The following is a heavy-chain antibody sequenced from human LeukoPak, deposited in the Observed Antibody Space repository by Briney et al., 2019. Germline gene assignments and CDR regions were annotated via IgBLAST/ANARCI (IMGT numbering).Heavy chain of an antibody. J-gene: IGHJ6*02. Sequence: ASVKVSCKASGYTFTSSYMHWVRQAPGQGLEWMGIINPSGGSTTYAQKFQGRVTMTRDTSTSTVYMELSSLRSEDTAVYYCARDGSIHDYGAPYYYYGMDVWGQGTTVTVSS. D-gene: IGHD4-17*01. CDR3: ARDGSIHDYGAPYYYYGMDV. V-gene: IGHV1-46*01. CDR1: GYTFTSSY. CDR2: INPSGGST.